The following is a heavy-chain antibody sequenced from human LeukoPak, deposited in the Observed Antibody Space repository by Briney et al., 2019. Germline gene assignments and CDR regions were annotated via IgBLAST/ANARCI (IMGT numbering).Heavy chain of an antibody. Sequence: NPSETLSLTCTVSGGSISSYYWSWIRQPPGKGLEWLGYIYYSGSTNYNPSLKSRVTISVDTSMNQFSLKLSSVTAADTAVYYCAGGGGLGYCSSTSCYADFDPWGQGTLVTVSS. CDR3: AGGGGLGYCSSTSCYADFDP. J-gene: IGHJ5*02. V-gene: IGHV4-59*01. D-gene: IGHD2-2*01. CDR2: IYYSGST. CDR1: GGSISSYY.